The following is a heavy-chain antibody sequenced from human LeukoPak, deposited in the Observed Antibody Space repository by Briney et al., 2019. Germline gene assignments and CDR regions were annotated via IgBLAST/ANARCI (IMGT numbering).Heavy chain of an antibody. V-gene: IGHV1-8*01. CDR3: ARGRSYGVAYFFDY. D-gene: IGHD1-26*01. J-gene: IGHJ4*02. Sequence: ASVKVSCKASGYTFTSYDINWVRQATGQGLEWMGWMNPNSDNTGYAQKFQGRVTMTRNTSISTAYMELSSLRSEDTAVYYCARGRSYGVAYFFDYWGQGTLVTVPS. CDR2: MNPNSDNT. CDR1: GYTFTSYD.